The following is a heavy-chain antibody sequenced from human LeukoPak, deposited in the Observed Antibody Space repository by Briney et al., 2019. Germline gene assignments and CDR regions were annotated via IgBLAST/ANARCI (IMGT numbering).Heavy chain of an antibody. CDR3: ASHCSGGSCYEGYNWFDP. CDR2: IYYNGIT. Sequence: SETLSLTCSVSGGLITSTIHYWAWIRQPPGKGLEWIASIYYNGITYYNASLESRVTMSVDTSRNQFSLKLSSVTAADTAVYYCASHCSGGSCYEGYNWFDPWGQGTLVTVSS. J-gene: IGHJ5*02. V-gene: IGHV4-39*01. D-gene: IGHD2-15*01. CDR1: GGLITSTIHY.